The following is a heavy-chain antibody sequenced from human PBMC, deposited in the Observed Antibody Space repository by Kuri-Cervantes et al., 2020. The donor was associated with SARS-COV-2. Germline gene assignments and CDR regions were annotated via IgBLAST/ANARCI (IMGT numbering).Heavy chain of an antibody. D-gene: IGHD2-2*01. V-gene: IGHV3-11*06. J-gene: IGHJ5*02. Sequence: LTCAASGFTFSDYYMSWIRQAPGKGLEWVSYISSSSSYTNYADSVKGRFTISRDNAKNSLYLQMNSLRAEDTAVYYCASLGVVPAAVDIGWFDPWGQGTLVTVSS. CDR1: GFTFSDYY. CDR2: ISSSSSYT. CDR3: ASLGVVPAAVDIGWFDP.